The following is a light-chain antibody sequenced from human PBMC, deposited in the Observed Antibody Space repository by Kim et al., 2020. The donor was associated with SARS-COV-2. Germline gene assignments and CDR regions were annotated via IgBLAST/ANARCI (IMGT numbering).Light chain of an antibody. V-gene: IGKV1-27*01. CDR3: QRYNSAPLT. J-gene: IGKJ4*01. CDR1: QDIYSY. CDR2: GAS. Sequence: ASVGDRVTITCRASQDIYSYLAWYQQRPGKIPRLLIYGASTLQSGVPSRFSGSGSGTSFTLTISSLQPEDVAIYYCQRYNSAPLTFGGGTKVEIK.